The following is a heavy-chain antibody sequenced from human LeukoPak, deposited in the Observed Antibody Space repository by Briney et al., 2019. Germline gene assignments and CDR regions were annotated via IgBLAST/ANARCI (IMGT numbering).Heavy chain of an antibody. D-gene: IGHD3-22*01. CDR2: ISWDGGST. V-gene: IGHV3-43*01. CDR1: GFTFDDYT. Sequence: GGSLRLSCAASGFTFDDYTMHWVRQAPGKGLEWVSLISWDGGSTYYADSVKGRFTISRDNSKNSLYLQMNSLRTEDTALYYCAYSGRSGYYYPLDYWGQGTLVTVSS. J-gene: IGHJ4*02. CDR3: AYSGRSGYYYPLDY.